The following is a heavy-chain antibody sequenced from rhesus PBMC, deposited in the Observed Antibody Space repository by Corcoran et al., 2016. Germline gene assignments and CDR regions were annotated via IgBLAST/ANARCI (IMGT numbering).Heavy chain of an antibody. CDR3: ASDWSSRY. J-gene: IGHJ4*01. Sequence: QLQLQESGPGLVKPSETLSLTCSVSGCSISSNHWSGIRQSPGKGLEWIGRISSSSGSTDYNPSLKSRVTISTDTSENQCSLKLTAVTAADTAVYFCASDWSSRYWGQGVLVTVSS. V-gene: IGHV4-173*01. CDR1: GCSISSNH. CDR2: ISSSSGST. D-gene: IGHD6-13*01.